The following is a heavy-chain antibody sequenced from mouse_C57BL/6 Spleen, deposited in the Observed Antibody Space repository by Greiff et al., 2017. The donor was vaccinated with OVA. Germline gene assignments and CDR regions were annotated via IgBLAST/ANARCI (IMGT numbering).Heavy chain of an antibody. D-gene: IGHD1-1*01. Sequence: EVQRVEPGAELVRPGASVKLSCTASGFNINDDYMHWVKQRPEQGLEWIGWIDPENGGTEYASKFQGKATITADTSSNTAYLQLSSLTSEDTAVYSCTWGYGSGRGYFDVWGTGTTVTVSS. CDR2: IDPENGGT. J-gene: IGHJ1*03. CDR3: TWGYGSGRGYFDV. CDR1: GFNINDDY. V-gene: IGHV14-4*01.